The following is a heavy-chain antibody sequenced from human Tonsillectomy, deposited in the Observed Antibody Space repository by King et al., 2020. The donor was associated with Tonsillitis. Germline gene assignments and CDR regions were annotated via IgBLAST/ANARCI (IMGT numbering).Heavy chain of an antibody. CDR1: GFTFSNAW. CDR3: TPVPYNYMVRGS. D-gene: IGHD3-10*01. J-gene: IGHJ6*02. CDR2: IKSKTDGGTT. Sequence: VQLVESGGGLVKPGGSLGLSCAASGFTFSNAWMSWVRQAPGKGLEWVGRIKSKTDGGTTDYAAPVKGRFTISRDDSKNTLYLQMNSLKTEDTAVYYCTPVPYNYMVRGSWGQGTTVTVSS. V-gene: IGHV3-15*01.